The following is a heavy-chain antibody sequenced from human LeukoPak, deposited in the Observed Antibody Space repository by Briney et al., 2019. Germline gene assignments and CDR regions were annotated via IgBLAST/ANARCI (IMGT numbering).Heavy chain of an antibody. J-gene: IGHJ4*02. V-gene: IGHV3-21*01. CDR2: ISSSSSYI. CDR1: GFTFSSDS. CDR3: ARGGMIGLLLHYFDY. Sequence: GGSLRLSCAASGFTFSSDSMNWVRQAPGKGLEWVSSISSSSSYIYYADSVKGRLTISRDNAKNSLYLQMNSLRAEDTAVYYCARGGMIGLLLHYFDYWGQGTLVTVSS. D-gene: IGHD3-22*01.